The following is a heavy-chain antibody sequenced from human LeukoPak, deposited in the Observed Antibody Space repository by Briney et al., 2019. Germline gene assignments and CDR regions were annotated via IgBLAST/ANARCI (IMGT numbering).Heavy chain of an antibody. CDR1: GFTFSSYN. CDR2: ISSSGSTI. D-gene: IGHD3-10*02. J-gene: IGHJ6*04. CDR3: AELGITMIGGV. Sequence: GGSLRLSCEASGFTFSSYNMNWVRQAPGKGLEWVSYISSSGSTIYYADSVKGRFTISRDNAKNSLYLQMNSLRAEDTAVYYCAELGITMIGGVWGKGTTVTISS. V-gene: IGHV3-48*04.